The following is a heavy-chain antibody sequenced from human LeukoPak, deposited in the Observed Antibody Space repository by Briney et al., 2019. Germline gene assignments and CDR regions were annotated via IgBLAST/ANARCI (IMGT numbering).Heavy chain of an antibody. V-gene: IGHV3-21*01. D-gene: IGHD5-24*01. Sequence: GGSLRLSCAASGFTFSSYSMNWVRQAPGKGLEWVSSISSTSSYIYYADSVKGRFTISRDNAKSSLYLQMNSLRAEDTAVYYCARDPGGGYNYYFDYWGQGILVTVST. CDR1: GFTFSSYS. J-gene: IGHJ4*02. CDR2: ISSTSSYI. CDR3: ARDPGGGYNYYFDY.